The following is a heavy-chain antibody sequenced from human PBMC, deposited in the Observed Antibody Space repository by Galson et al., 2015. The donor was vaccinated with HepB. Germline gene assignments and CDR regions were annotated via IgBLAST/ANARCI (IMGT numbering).Heavy chain of an antibody. D-gene: IGHD1-26*01. CDR2: INPNSGGT. Sequence: SVKVSCKASGYTFTGYYMHWVRQAPGQGLEWMGWINPNSGGTHYAQKFQGWVTMTRDTSISTAYMELSRLRSDDTAVYYCARGTSGSYYVASQHWGQGTLVTVSS. CDR1: GYTFTGYY. J-gene: IGHJ1*01. CDR3: ARGTSGSYYVASQH. V-gene: IGHV1-2*04.